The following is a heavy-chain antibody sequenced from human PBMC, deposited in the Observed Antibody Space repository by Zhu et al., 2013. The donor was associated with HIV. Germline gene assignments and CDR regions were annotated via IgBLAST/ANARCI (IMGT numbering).Heavy chain of an antibody. V-gene: IGHV4-34*01. J-gene: IGHJ6*02. Sequence: VQLQQWGAGLLKPSETLSLTCGVYGGSLSAYYWSWIRQPPGKGLEWIGEINDSGNTHYNPSLETRVTISVDTSTNQFSLKLRSVTAADTSVYYCARGSPVWGEGTTVTVSS. CDR3: ARGSPV. CDR2: INDSGNT. CDR1: GGSLSAYY.